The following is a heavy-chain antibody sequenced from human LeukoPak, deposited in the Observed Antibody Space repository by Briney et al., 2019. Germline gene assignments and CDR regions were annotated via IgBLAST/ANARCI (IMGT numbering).Heavy chain of an antibody. CDR1: GDSVSSDNW. CDR2: IHHGGTT. Sequence: PSETLSLTCTVSGDSVSSDNWWSWVRQPPGKRLEWLGEIHHGGTTTYNPSFKSRVTISVDESRNQYSLKLSSVTAADTAVYYCGSNGYYSLDYWGRGTLVTVSS. J-gene: IGHJ4*02. CDR3: GSNGYYSLDY. D-gene: IGHD3-3*01. V-gene: IGHV4-4*02.